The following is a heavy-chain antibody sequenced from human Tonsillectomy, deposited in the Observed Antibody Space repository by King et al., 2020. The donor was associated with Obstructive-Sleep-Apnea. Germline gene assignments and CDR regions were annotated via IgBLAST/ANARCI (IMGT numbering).Heavy chain of an antibody. CDR3: ARIDYTSNSRWFDP. V-gene: IGHV5-51*01. CDR1: GYSFSRFW. CDR2: VYPGDSDT. Sequence: GQLVQSGAEVKKPGESLRISCKASGYSFSRFWIGWVRQLPGKGLESMGIVYPGDSDTRYSPSFQGQVTISADKSIDTAYLQWSSLKASDTAIYFCARIDYTSNSRWFDPWGQGTLVTVSS. J-gene: IGHJ5*02. D-gene: IGHD4-11*01.